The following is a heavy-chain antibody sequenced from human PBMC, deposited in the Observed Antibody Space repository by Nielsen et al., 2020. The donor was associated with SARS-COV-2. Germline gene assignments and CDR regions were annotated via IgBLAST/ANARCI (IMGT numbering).Heavy chain of an antibody. V-gene: IGHV4-39*01. CDR2: MFYSGST. D-gene: IGHD2-15*01. J-gene: IGHJ5*02. Sequence: SETLSLTCNVAGGSISRNNYYWGWIRQSPGKGLEWIGTMFYSGSTYYNPSLESRASMSADTSKTQFSLRLTSVTAADTAVYYCARGGSRYRFDPWGQGTLVTVSS. CDR3: ARGGSRYRFDP. CDR1: GGSISRNNYY.